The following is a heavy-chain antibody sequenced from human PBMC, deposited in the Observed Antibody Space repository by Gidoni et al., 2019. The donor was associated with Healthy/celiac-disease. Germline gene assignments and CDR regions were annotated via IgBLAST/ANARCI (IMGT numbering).Heavy chain of an antibody. CDR2: ISYDGSNK. J-gene: IGHJ4*02. V-gene: IGHV3-30-3*01. CDR3: ARDVVPAAHYYFDY. CDR1: GFTFSSYA. Sequence: QVQLVESGGGVVQPGWSLRLSCAGSGFTFSSYAMHWVRQAPGKGLEWVEVISYDGSNKYYADSVKGRFTISRDNSKNTLYLQMNSLRAEDTAVYYCARDVVPAAHYYFDYWGQGTLVTVSS. D-gene: IGHD2-2*01.